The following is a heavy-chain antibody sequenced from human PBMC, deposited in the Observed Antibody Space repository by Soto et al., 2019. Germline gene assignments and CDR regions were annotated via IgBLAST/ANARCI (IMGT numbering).Heavy chain of an antibody. CDR3: ASGSDYDYSTGQTFDP. CDR2: VFFSGST. Sequence: LSLTCSVSGGSIRSSSYYWGWIRQAPGKGLEWIGTVFFSGSTFHNPSLQSRVTISLDTSKNQFSLKMTSVTVADTAVYYCASGSDYDYSTGQTFDPWGQGTLVTVSS. J-gene: IGHJ5*02. CDR1: GGSIRSSSYY. V-gene: IGHV4-39*01. D-gene: IGHD3-16*01.